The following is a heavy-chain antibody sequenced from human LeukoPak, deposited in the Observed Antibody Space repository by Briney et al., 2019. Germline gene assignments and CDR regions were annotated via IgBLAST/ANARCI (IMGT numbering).Heavy chain of an antibody. CDR2: IYYGGST. V-gene: IGHV4-39*07. Sequence: KASETLSLTCTVSVGSISTTSYYWGWIRQPPGKGLEWIGSIYYGGSTYYSPSLKSRVTISVDTSKNQFSLKLSSVTAADTAVYYCATHRETYYYDSSGYPGRDYWGQGTLVTVSS. CDR3: ATHRETYYYDSSGYPGRDY. CDR1: VGSISTTSYY. D-gene: IGHD3-22*01. J-gene: IGHJ4*02.